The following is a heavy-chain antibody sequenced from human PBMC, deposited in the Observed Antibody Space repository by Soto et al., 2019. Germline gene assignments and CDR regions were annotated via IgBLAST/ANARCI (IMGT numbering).Heavy chain of an antibody. CDR1: EGTFTNFI. CDR3: ESCGLTDQY. D-gene: IGHD2-21*01. CDR2: ITPIFGTA. J-gene: IGHJ4*02. V-gene: IGHV1-69*12. Sequence: QVQLVQSGAEVKKPGSSVRVSCKASEGTFTNFIINRVRQAPGQGLEWMGGITPIFGTANCAQKFQDRVTITADDSTTTAYLVLNSLRSEDTAVYYCESCGLTDQYWGQGTLVTVSS.